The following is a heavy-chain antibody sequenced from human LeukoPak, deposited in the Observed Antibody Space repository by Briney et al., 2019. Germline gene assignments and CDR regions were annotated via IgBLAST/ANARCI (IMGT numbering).Heavy chain of an antibody. V-gene: IGHV1-2*02. J-gene: IGHJ4*02. CDR3: ARGGDIVLMVYAIGYFDY. D-gene: IGHD2-8*01. CDR1: GYTFTGYY. CDR2: INPNSGGT. Sequence: ASVKVSCKASGYTFTGYYMHWVRQAPGQGLEWMGWINPNSGGTNYAQKFQGRVTMTRDTSIRTAYMELSRLRSDDTAVYYCARGGDIVLMVYAIGYFDYWGQGTLVTVSS.